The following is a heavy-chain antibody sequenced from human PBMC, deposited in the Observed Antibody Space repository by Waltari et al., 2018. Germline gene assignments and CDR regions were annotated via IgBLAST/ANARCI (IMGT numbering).Heavy chain of an antibody. CDR2: IYYSGST. V-gene: IGHV4-31*03. CDR3: ARGVLGSTGSFYFAN. J-gene: IGHJ4*02. Sequence: QVQLQESGPGLVKPSQTLSLTCTVSGGSISSGGYYRSWIRQHPGKGLEWIGYIYYSGSTYYRPSFRGRVTVSVDTSKNQFSLNLSPVTAADTAVYYCARGVLGSTGSFYFANWGQGTLVTVSS. D-gene: IGHD2-8*02. CDR1: GGSISSGGYY.